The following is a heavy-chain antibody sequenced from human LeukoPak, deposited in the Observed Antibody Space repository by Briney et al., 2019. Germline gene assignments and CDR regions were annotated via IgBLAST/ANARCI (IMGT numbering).Heavy chain of an antibody. J-gene: IGHJ4*02. CDR1: GFTFHNYA. CDR3: ARDTGIAAAGCFDY. D-gene: IGHD6-13*01. CDR2: TSGDGITT. Sequence: PGGSLRLSCAASGFTFHNYAIHWVRQAPGKGLEWVSLTSGDGITTYFADSVKGRFTISRDNSKSSLFLQMNSLRAEDTAVYYCARDTGIAAAGCFDYWGQGTLVTVSS. V-gene: IGHV3-43*02.